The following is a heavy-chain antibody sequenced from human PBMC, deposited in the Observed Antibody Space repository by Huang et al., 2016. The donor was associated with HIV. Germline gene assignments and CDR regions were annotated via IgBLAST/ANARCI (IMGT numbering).Heavy chain of an antibody. D-gene: IGHD3-10*01. Sequence: EVELVQSGTEVKKPGESLKISCKGSGYFFTTSWIGWVRQMPGKGLDGMGCIDPGDSDTRYSPSFQGQVTMSVDKSIKTAYLHWSSLKASDTAMYYCARLAGGTWSYYFDLWGQGALVTVSS. J-gene: IGHJ4*02. V-gene: IGHV5-51*03. CDR3: ARLAGGTWSYYFDL. CDR2: IDPGDSDT. CDR1: GYFFTTSW.